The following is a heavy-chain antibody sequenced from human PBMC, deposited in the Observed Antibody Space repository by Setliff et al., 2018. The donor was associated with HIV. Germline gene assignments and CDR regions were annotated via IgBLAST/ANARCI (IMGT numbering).Heavy chain of an antibody. Sequence: ASVKVSCKASGYTFINYHIIWVRQAPGQGLEWVGSISASSVNTNYTQSRVTMTTDISTNTAYMELRSLRSADSAVYYCARVPVSNYYYYMDVWGKGTTVTVSS. CDR1: GYTFINYH. CDR2: ISASSVNT. V-gene: IGHV1-18*01. CDR3: ARVPVSNYYYYMDV. J-gene: IGHJ6*03.